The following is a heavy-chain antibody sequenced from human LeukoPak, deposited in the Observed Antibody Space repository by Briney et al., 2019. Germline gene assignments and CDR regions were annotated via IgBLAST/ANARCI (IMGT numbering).Heavy chain of an antibody. J-gene: IGHJ4*02. CDR1: GFTFDDYG. CDR2: ISWNSGSI. D-gene: IGHD1-26*01. V-gene: IGHV3-20*04. CDR3: AKGVDEWELLLPDY. Sequence: GGSLRLSCAASGFTFDDYGMSWVRQAPGKGLEWVSGISWNSGSIGYADSVKGRFTISRDNAKNSLYLQMNSLRAEDTALYYCAKGVDEWELLLPDYWGQGTLVTVSS.